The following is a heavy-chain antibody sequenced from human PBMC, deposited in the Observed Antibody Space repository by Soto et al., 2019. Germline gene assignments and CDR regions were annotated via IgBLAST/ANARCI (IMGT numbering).Heavy chain of an antibody. J-gene: IGHJ3*01. D-gene: IGHD2-8*01. V-gene: IGHV3-23*01. CDR2: ISPNGDRT. Sequence: EVQLLESGGGLVQPGGSLRLACAASGFTFNNYAMNWVRQAPGRGLEWVSIISPNGDRTYYADSVKGRFTISRDNSQNTVFLQMNSLSADDTAIYFCAKVRLTAYLWYAPHLWGQGTLVTVSS. CDR1: GFTFNNYA. CDR3: AKVRLTAYLWYAPHL.